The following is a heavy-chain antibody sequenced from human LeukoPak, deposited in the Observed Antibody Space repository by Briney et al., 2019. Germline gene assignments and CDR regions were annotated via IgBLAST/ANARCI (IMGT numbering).Heavy chain of an antibody. CDR2: IYHSGST. CDR3: ARLRFLEWSSFDY. CDR1: GGSFSGYY. V-gene: IGHV4-34*01. D-gene: IGHD3-3*01. Sequence: SETLSLTCAVYGGSFSGYYWSWIRQPPGKGLEWIGEIYHSGSTNYNPSLKSRVTISVDRSKNQFSLKLSSVTAADTAVYYCARLRFLEWSSFDYWGQGTLVTVSS. J-gene: IGHJ4*02.